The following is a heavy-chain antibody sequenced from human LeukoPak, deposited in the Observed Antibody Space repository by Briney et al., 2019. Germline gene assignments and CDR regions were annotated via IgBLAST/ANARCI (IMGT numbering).Heavy chain of an antibody. Sequence: PGGSLRLSCAASGFTFSNDWMHWVRQVPGKGLVWVSRIYSDGSGTTYADSVKGRFTISRENAKNTLYLQMKSLRPEDTGVYYCTREMAITNARAFDIWGQGTMVTVSS. D-gene: IGHD5-24*01. CDR1: GFTFSNDW. V-gene: IGHV3-74*01. CDR3: TREMAITNARAFDI. CDR2: IYSDGSGT. J-gene: IGHJ3*02.